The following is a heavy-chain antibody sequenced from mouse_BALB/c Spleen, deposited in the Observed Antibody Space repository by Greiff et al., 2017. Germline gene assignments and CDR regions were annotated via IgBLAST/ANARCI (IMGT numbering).Heavy chain of an antibody. Sequence: EVKLVESGGGLVQPGGSMKLSCVASGFTFSNYWMNWVRQSPEKGLEWVAEIRLKSNNYATHYAESVKGRFTISRDDSKSSVYLQMNNLRAEDTGIYYCTRRGNYDWFAYWGQGTLVTVSA. CDR3: TRRGNYDWFAY. J-gene: IGHJ3*01. CDR1: GFTFSNYW. D-gene: IGHD2-1*01. CDR2: IRLKSNNYAT. V-gene: IGHV6-6*02.